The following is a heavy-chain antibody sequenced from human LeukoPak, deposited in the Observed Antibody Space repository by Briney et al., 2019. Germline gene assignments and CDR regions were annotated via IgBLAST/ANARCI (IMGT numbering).Heavy chain of an antibody. CDR1: GFTFDDYG. CDR3: ARDGANIVVVPAAIFPFYYMDV. CDR2: INCNGGST. J-gene: IGHJ6*03. Sequence: GSLTLSCAASGFTFDDYGMSWVRQAPAQGLELVSVINCNGGSTGYADSLKGRFNIFRDNAKNSLYLQMNSLRAEDTALYYCARDGANIVVVPAAIFPFYYMDVWGKGTTVTVSS. D-gene: IGHD2-2*01. V-gene: IGHV3-20*04.